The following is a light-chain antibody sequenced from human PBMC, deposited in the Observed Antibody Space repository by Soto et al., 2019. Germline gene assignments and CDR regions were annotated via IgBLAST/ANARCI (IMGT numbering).Light chain of an antibody. CDR1: KSVSNY. J-gene: IGKJ1*01. V-gene: IGKV3-20*01. CDR2: GAS. Sequence: EIVMTQSPATLSVSPGERATLACRASKSVSNYVAWYQQKSGQPPRLLIYGASSRASGIPDRFSGSGSGTDFTLTISRLEPEDFAVYYCHQYGTSPQTFGQGTKVGI. CDR3: HQYGTSPQT.